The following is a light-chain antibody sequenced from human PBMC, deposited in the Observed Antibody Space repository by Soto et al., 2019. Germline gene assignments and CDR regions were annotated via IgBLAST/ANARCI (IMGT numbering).Light chain of an antibody. V-gene: IGKV3-11*01. CDR3: HQRQRWPRT. CDR1: QTVGAR. J-gene: IGKJ1*01. Sequence: EIVLTQSPATLSSSPGERATLSCRASQTVGARLAWYQHKPGQAPRLIIYEASNRAAGIPARFSGSGSGTDFTLTITSLEPEDFAFYYCHQRQRWPRTFGQGTKVEIK. CDR2: EAS.